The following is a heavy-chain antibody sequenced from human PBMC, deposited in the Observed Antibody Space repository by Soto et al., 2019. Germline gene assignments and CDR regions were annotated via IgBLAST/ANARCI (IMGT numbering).Heavy chain of an antibody. CDR2: INHSGST. CDR1: GGSFSGYY. D-gene: IGHD2-15*01. J-gene: IGHJ5*02. Sequence: SETLSLTCAVYGGSFSGYYWSWIRQPPGKGLEWIGEINHSGSTNYNPSLKSRVTISVDTSKNQFSLKLSSVTAADTAVYYCARNVVVVAAPPRKNNWFDPWGQGTLVTVSS. CDR3: ARNVVVVAAPPRKNNWFDP. V-gene: IGHV4-34*01.